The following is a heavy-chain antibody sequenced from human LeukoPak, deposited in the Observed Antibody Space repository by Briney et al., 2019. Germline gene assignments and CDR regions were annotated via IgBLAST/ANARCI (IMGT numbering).Heavy chain of an antibody. V-gene: IGHV4-30-4*01. CDR1: GGSISSGDYY. CDR2: IYYSGST. D-gene: IGHD2-2*01. CDR3: ARDNSPHCSSTSCYPYAFDI. J-gene: IGHJ3*02. Sequence: SETLSLTCTVSGGSISSGDYYWSWIRQPPGKGLEWIGYIYYSGSTYYNPSLKSRVTISVDTSKNQFSLKLSSVTAADTAVYYCARDNSPHCSSTSCYPYAFDIWGQGTMVTVSS.